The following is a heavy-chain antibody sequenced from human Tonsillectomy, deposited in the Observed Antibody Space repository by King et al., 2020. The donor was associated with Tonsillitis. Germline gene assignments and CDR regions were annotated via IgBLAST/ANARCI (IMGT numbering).Heavy chain of an antibody. CDR1: GYTFISYG. Sequence: QVQLVESGAEVKKPGASVKVSCKASGYTFISYGISWVRQAPGQGLEWMGWISAYNGNTNYAQTLQGRVTMTTDTSTTTAYMELRSLRSDDTAVYYCARDLSRLSSSGTPTILIGWFDPWGQGTLVTVSS. D-gene: IGHD6-13*01. J-gene: IGHJ5*02. V-gene: IGHV1-18*01. CDR3: ARDLSRLSSSGTPTILIGWFDP. CDR2: ISAYNGNT.